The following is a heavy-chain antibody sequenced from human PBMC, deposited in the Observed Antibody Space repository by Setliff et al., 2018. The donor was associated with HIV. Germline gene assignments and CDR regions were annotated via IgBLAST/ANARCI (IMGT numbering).Heavy chain of an antibody. CDR2: FYYTGST. V-gene: IGHV4-59*08. D-gene: IGHD3-16*01. CDR1: AASIRSHY. CDR3: ARHTVFVRYFDH. Sequence: PSETLSLTCTVSAASIRSHYWSWIRQSPGKGLEWIGNFYYTGSTDYNPSFKSRVTISLDKSNIQISLNLSSATAADTAVYYCARHTVFVRYFDHWGQGMLVTVS. J-gene: IGHJ4*02.